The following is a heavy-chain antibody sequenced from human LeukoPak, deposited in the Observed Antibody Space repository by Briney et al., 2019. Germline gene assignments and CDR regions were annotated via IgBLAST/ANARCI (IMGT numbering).Heavy chain of an antibody. D-gene: IGHD6-13*01. V-gene: IGHV1-69*05. CDR3: ARRMYSSTGYYYMDV. Sequence: SVKVSCKASGGTFSSYAISWVRQAPGQGLEWMGRIIPIFGTANYAQKFQGRVTITTDESTSTAYMELSSLRSEDTAAYYCARRMYSSTGYYYMDVWGNGTTVTVSS. J-gene: IGHJ6*03. CDR1: GGTFSSYA. CDR2: IIPIFGTA.